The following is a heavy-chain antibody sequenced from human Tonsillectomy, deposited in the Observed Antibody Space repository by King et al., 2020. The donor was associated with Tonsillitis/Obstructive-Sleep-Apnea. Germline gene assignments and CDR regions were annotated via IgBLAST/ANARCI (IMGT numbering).Heavy chain of an antibody. CDR2: IYYSGST. J-gene: IGHJ3*02. D-gene: IGHD1-1*01. CDR1: GGSLSGYF. CDR3: ARDVQGDGFDI. Sequence: QLQESGPGLVKPSETLSLTCTVSGGSLSGYFWSWIRQPPGKGLEWIGYIYYSGSTHFSPSLESRVTISADTPKNQFSLKLSSVTAADTAVYYCARDVQGDGFDIWGQGTVVTVSS. V-gene: IGHV4-59*01.